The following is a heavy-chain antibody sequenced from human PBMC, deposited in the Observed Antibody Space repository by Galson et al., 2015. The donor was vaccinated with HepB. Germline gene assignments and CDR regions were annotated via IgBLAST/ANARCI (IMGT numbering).Heavy chain of an antibody. J-gene: IGHJ5*02. CDR2: IKQDGSEK. Sequence: SLRLSCAASGFTFSSYWMSWVRQAPGKGLEWVANIKQDGSEKYYVDSVKGRFTISRDNAKNSLYLQMNSLRAEDTAVYYCARVGWRGGLGWFDPWGQGTLVTVSS. V-gene: IGHV3-7*03. CDR3: ARVGWRGGLGWFDP. D-gene: IGHD3-16*01. CDR1: GFTFSSYW.